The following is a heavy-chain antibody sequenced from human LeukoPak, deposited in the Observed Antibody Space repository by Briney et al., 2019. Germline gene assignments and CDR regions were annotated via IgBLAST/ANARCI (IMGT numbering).Heavy chain of an antibody. Sequence: WGSLRLSCAASGFTFSSYAMSWVRQAPGKGLEWVSAISGSGGSTYYAASVKGRFTISRDNSENTLSLQMNSLRAEDTAVYYCALTGTTRGLFDYWGQGTLVTVSS. V-gene: IGHV3-23*01. D-gene: IGHD1-20*01. CDR2: ISGSGGST. CDR3: ALTGTTRGLFDY. CDR1: GFTFSSYA. J-gene: IGHJ4*02.